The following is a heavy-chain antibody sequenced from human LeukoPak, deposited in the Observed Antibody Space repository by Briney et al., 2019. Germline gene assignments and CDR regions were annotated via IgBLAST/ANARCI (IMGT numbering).Heavy chain of an antibody. D-gene: IGHD3-16*01. CDR2: IKHDESEK. CDR3: TRRLDD. J-gene: IGHJ4*02. V-gene: IGHV3-7*01. CDR1: GFSLNSDW. Sequence: GGSLRLSCAASGFSLNSDWMDWVRQAPGKGLEWVANIKHDESEKNYLDSVKGRFTISRDNAQNSLYLQMNGLRVEDTAVYYCTRRLDDWGQGTLVTVSS.